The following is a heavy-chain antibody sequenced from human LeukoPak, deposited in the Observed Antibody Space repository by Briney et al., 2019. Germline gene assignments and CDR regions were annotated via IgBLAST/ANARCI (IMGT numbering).Heavy chain of an antibody. Sequence: ASVKVSCKASGYTFTGYYMHWVRQAPGQGLEWMGWINPNSGGTNYAQKFQGRVTMTRDTSISTAYMELSRLRSDDTAVYCCARDRITMVRGAYNWFDPWGQGTLVTVSS. CDR2: INPNSGGT. J-gene: IGHJ5*02. CDR3: ARDRITMVRGAYNWFDP. V-gene: IGHV1-2*02. D-gene: IGHD3-10*01. CDR1: GYTFTGYY.